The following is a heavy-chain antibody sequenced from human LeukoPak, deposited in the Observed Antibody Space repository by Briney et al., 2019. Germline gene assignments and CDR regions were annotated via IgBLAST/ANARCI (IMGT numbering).Heavy chain of an antibody. CDR1: GFTFSSYA. CDR3: AKGGGLRGGYFDY. V-gene: IGHV3-23*01. Sequence: PGGSLRLSCAASGFTFSSYAMSWVRQAPGKGLEWVSAISGSGGSTYYADSVKGRFTISRDNSKNTLYLQMKSLRAEDTAVYYCAKGGGLRGGYFDYWGQGTLVTVSS. CDR2: ISGSGGST. D-gene: IGHD3-16*01. J-gene: IGHJ4*02.